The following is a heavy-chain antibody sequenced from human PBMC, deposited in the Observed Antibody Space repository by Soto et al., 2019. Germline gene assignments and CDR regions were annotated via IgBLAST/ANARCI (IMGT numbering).Heavy chain of an antibody. V-gene: IGHV1-69*12. CDR2: IIPIFGTA. CDR1: GGTFSSYA. J-gene: IGHJ6*01. Sequence: QVQLVQSGAEVKKHGSSVKVSCKASGGTFSSYAISWVRQAPGQGLEWMGGIIPIFGTANYAQKFQGRVTITADESTSTAYLELSSLRSEDTAVYYCAGQLVGVDYYYGMDVWGQGTTVTVSS. CDR3: AGQLVGVDYYYGMDV. D-gene: IGHD6-6*01.